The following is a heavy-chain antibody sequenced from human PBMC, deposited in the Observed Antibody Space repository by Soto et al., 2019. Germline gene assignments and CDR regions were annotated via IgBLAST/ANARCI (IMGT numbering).Heavy chain of an antibody. D-gene: IGHD3-10*01. J-gene: IGHJ6*02. Sequence: GGSLSLSCAASGFTFSSYGMHWVRQAPGKGLEWVAVISYDGSNKYYADSVKGRFTISRDNSKNTLYLQMNSLRAEDTAVYYCAKTPQYYYGSGVYYGMDVWGQGTTVTVSS. CDR2: ISYDGSNK. CDR3: AKTPQYYYGSGVYYGMDV. CDR1: GFTFSSYG. V-gene: IGHV3-30*18.